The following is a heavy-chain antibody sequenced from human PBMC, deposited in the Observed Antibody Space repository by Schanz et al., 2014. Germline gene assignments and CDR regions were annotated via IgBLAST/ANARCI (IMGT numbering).Heavy chain of an antibody. J-gene: IGHJ6*02. Sequence: QVQLVESGGGVVQPGGSLRLSCAASGFTFSSSGMHWVRQAPGKGLEWVAFIHYDGTYKYYADSVKGRFTISRDNSKNTLYLQMNSLRPDDTAVYYCAKALKPYIASRNGLDVWGHGTTVTVSS. CDR3: AKALKPYIASRNGLDV. D-gene: IGHD3-16*01. V-gene: IGHV3-30*02. CDR1: GFTFSSSG. CDR2: IHYDGTYK.